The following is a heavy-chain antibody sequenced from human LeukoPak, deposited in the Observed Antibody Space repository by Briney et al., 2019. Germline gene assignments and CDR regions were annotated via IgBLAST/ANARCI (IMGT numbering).Heavy chain of an antibody. CDR1: GASISSGSYY. Sequence: SQTLSLTCTVSGASISSGSYYWSWIRQPAGKGLEWIGRIYTTGSTSYNPSLKSRVTVSIDTSKNQFSLELSSVTAADTALYYCARGLLVERLAFDIWGHGTMVIVSS. D-gene: IGHD1-1*01. CDR2: IYTTGST. V-gene: IGHV4-61*02. CDR3: ARGLLVERLAFDI. J-gene: IGHJ3*02.